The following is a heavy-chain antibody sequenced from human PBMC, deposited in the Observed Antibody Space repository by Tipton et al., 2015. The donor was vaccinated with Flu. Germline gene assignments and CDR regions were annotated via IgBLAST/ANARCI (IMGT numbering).Heavy chain of an antibody. D-gene: IGHD3-10*01. V-gene: IGHV4-4*07. CDR3: VREGGSYYNANWFDP. J-gene: IGHJ5*02. CDR1: GGSIRSYY. CDR2: IYTSGST. Sequence: TLSLTCTVSGGSIRSYYWSWIRQPAGKGLEWIGRIYTSGSTNYNPSLKSRVTVSVDTSKNQFSLKLSSVTAADTAVYYCVREGGSYYNANWFDPWGQGTLVTVSS.